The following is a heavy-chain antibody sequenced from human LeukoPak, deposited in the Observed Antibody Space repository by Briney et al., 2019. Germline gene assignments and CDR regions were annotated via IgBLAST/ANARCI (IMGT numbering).Heavy chain of an antibody. J-gene: IGHJ4*02. CDR2: ISGSGGST. D-gene: IGHD2-2*02. CDR3: AKFKCSGCYRDFDS. V-gene: IGHV3-23*01. CDR1: GFTFSSYA. Sequence: GGSLRLSCAASGFTFSSYAMSWVRQAPGKGREGVSAISGSGGSTYYADSVKGRFTISRDNSKNTPYLQMNNLRAEDTAVYYCAKFKCSGCYRDFDSWGQGTLVTVSS.